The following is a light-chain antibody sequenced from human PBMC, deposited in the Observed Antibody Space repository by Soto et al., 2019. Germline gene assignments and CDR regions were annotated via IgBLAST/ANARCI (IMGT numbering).Light chain of an antibody. V-gene: IGKV1-12*01. CDR1: QDISGY. CDR3: QQAYSFPIT. Sequence: DIQMTQSPSTLSASVGDRVTITCRASQDISGYLAWYQHKPGRAPALLIHAASSLQSGVPSRFSGSGSGTDFTLTINSLQPEDFATYYCQQAYSFPITFGQGTRLEIK. CDR2: AAS. J-gene: IGKJ5*01.